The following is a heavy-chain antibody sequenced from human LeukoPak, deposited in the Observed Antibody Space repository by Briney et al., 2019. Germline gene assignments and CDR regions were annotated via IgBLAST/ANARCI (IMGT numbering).Heavy chain of an antibody. CDR3: ASEVISDRVTSGGSLIDY. CDR1: GYTFTTYG. Sequence: GASVKVSCKASGYTFTTYGISWVRQAPGQGLEWMGGIIPIFGTANYAQKFQGRVTITADESTSTAYMELSSLRSEDTAVYYCASEVISDRVTSGGSLIDYWGQGTLVTVSS. D-gene: IGHD2-15*01. CDR2: IIPIFGTA. J-gene: IGHJ4*02. V-gene: IGHV1-69*13.